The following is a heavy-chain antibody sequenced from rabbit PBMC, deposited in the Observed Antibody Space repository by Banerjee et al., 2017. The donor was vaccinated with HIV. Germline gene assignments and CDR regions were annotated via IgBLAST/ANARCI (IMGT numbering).Heavy chain of an antibody. Sequence: QEQLGESGGGLVKPGGSLTLSCKASGLDFSSSYWICWVRQAPGKGLEWIACIDDGSSGRTDYATWAKGRFTISKTSSTTVTLQLSSLTAADTATYFCARDDTTSHSWAFGLWGPGTLVTVS. CDR3: ARDDTTSHSWAFGL. CDR1: GLDFSSSYW. D-gene: IGHD1-1*01. J-gene: IGHJ4*01. CDR2: IDDGSSGRT. V-gene: IGHV1S45*01.